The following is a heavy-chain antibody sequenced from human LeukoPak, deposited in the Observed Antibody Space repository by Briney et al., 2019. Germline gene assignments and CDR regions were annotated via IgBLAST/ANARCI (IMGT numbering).Heavy chain of an antibody. CDR2: VYNSGST. J-gene: IGHJ6*03. CDR3: ARGRYMDV. Sequence: SETLSLTCTVSGGSISSYYWSWIRQPPGKGLEWIGCVYNSGSTDYNPSLKSRVTISVDTSKNQFSLKLSSVTAADTAVYYCARGRYMDVWGKGTMVTISS. CDR1: GGSISSYY. V-gene: IGHV4-59*01.